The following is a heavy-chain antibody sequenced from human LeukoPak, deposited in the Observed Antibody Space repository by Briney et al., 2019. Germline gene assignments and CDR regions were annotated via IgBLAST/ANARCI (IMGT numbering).Heavy chain of an antibody. CDR3: ARAPTTMIVVAGPYYFDY. J-gene: IGHJ4*02. V-gene: IGHV4-34*01. Sequence: SETLSLTCAVYGGSFSGYYWSWIRQPPGKGLEWIGEINHSGSTNYNPSLKSRVTISVDTSKNQFSLKLSSVTAADTAVYYCARAPTTMIVVAGPYYFDYWGQGTLVTVSS. CDR2: INHSGST. D-gene: IGHD3-22*01. CDR1: GGSFSGYY.